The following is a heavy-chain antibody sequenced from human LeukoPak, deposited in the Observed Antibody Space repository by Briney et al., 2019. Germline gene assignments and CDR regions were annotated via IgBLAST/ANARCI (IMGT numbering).Heavy chain of an antibody. CDR3: AKSVVAGVYGSFDY. CDR1: GFTFSSYA. Sequence: PGGSLRLSCAASGFTFSSYAMIWVRQAPGKGLEWVSAISGSGDNTYYADSVKGRFTISRDNSKNTLFLQMNSLRAEDTAVYYCAKSVVAGVYGSFDYWGQGTLVTVSS. J-gene: IGHJ4*02. CDR2: ISGSGDNT. D-gene: IGHD2-15*01. V-gene: IGHV3-23*01.